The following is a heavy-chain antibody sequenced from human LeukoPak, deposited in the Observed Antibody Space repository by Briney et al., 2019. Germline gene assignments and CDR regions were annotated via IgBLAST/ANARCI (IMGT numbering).Heavy chain of an antibody. CDR1: GGSISSYY. D-gene: IGHD1-14*01. CDR3: ARLLPSGRSPYKWFDP. CDR2: IHYSGNT. V-gene: IGHV4-59*01. Sequence: SETLSLTCTVSGGSISSYYWSWIRIRQPPGKGLEWIAYIHYSGNTNYNPSLKSRVTVSVETSKNQISLTLTSVTAADTALYYCARLLPSGRSPYKWFDPWGQGTLVTVSS. J-gene: IGHJ5*02.